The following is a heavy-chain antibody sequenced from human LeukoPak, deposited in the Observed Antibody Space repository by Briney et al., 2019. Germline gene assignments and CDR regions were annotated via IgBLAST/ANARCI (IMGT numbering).Heavy chain of an antibody. J-gene: IGHJ4*02. V-gene: IGHV3-9*01. D-gene: IGHD4-17*01. CDR1: GFTFDDYA. Sequence: GGSLRLSCAASGFTFDDYAMHWVRQAPGKGLEWVSGISWNSGSIGYADSVKGRFTISRDNAKNSLYLQMNSLRAEDTALYYCAKDGYGARGKFDYWGQGTLVTVSS. CDR2: ISWNSGSI. CDR3: AKDGYGARGKFDY.